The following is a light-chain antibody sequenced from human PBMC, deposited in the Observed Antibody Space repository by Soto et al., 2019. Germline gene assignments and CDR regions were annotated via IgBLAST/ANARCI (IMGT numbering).Light chain of an antibody. CDR3: CSYSGSDSLL. V-gene: IGLV2-11*01. CDR1: SSDVGSYNY. CDR2: DVS. Sequence: QSVLTQPRSVSGSPGESVTISCSGTSSDVGSYNYVSWYQQYPGKATKVMIYDVSERPSEVPVRFSGSKSGNTASLTISGLQAEDEAEYFCCSYSGSDSLLFGGGTQLTVL. J-gene: IGLJ2*01.